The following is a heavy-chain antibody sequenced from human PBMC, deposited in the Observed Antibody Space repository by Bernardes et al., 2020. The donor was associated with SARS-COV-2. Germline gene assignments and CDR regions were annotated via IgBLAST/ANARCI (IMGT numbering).Heavy chain of an antibody. V-gene: IGHV4-39*01. Sequence: TCTVSGGSISSSSYYWGWIRQPPGKGLEWIGSIYYSGSTYYNPSLKSRVTISVDTSKNQFSLKLSSVTAADTAVYYCARTKSLPATVDYWGQGALVTVSS. J-gene: IGHJ4*02. D-gene: IGHD1-26*01. CDR1: GGSISSSSYY. CDR2: IYYSGST. CDR3: ARTKSLPATVDY.